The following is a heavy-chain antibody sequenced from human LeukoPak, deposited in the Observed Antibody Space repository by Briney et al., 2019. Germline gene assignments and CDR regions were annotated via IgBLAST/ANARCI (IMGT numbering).Heavy chain of an antibody. V-gene: IGHV5-51*01. J-gene: IGHJ4*02. CDR3: ARPNSFDYYDSSGIFDY. CDR1: GYSFTSYW. CDR2: IYPGDSDT. Sequence: GASLKISCKGSGYSFTSYWIGWVRQMPGKGLEWMGIIYPGDSDTRYSPSFQGQVTISADKSISTAYLQWSSLKASDTAMYYCARPNSFDYYDSSGIFDYWGQGTLVTVSS. D-gene: IGHD3-22*01.